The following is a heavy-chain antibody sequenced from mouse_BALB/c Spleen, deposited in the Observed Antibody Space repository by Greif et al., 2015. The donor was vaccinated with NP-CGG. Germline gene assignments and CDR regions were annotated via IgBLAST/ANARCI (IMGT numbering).Heavy chain of an antibody. CDR2: IDPANGNT. J-gene: IGHJ2*01. Sequence: EVQLQQSGAELVKPGASVKLSCTASGFNIKDTYMHWVKQRPEQGLEWIGRIDPANGNTKYDPKFQGKATITADTSSNTAYLQLSSLTSEDTAVYYCARHYGSRPLDYWGQGTTLTVSS. CDR1: GFNIKDTY. CDR3: ARHYGSRPLDY. V-gene: IGHV14-3*02. D-gene: IGHD1-1*01.